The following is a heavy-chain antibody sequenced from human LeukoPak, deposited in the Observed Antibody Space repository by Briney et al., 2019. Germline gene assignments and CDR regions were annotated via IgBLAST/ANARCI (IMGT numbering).Heavy chain of an antibody. CDR1: GGSISSSSYY. J-gene: IGHJ4*02. D-gene: IGHD3-10*01. V-gene: IGHV4-39*01. Sequence: PSETLSLTCTVSGGSISSSSYYWGWIRQPPGKGLEWIGSIYYSGSTYYNPSLKSRVTISVDTSKNQFSLKLGSVTAADTAVYYCARQAYGSGKHDYWGQGTLVTVSS. CDR3: ARQAYGSGKHDY. CDR2: IYYSGST.